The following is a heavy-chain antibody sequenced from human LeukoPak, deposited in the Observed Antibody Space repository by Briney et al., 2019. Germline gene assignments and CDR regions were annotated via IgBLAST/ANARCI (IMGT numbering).Heavy chain of an antibody. Sequence: GGSLRLSXAASGFTFSTYGMHWVRQAPGKGLEWVAFIRFDGTNKYYADSVKGRFAISRDSSKNMLYLQMNSLRAEDTAVYYCAKGYCSGSCYNGLDYWGQGTLVTVSS. CDR2: IRFDGTNK. V-gene: IGHV3-30*02. CDR3: AKGYCSGSCYNGLDY. J-gene: IGHJ4*02. D-gene: IGHD2-15*01. CDR1: GFTFSTYG.